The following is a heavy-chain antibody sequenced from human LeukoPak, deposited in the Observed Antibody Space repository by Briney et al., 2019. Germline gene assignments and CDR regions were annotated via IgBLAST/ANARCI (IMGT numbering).Heavy chain of an antibody. D-gene: IGHD3-10*01. V-gene: IGHV3-48*01. CDR1: GFTFSSYS. Sequence: GGSLRLSCAASGFTFSSYSMNWVRQAPGKGLEWVSYISSSSSTIYYADSVKGRFTISRDNAKSSLYLQMNSLRAEDTAVYYCARVMVRGVIKGAFDIWGQGTMVTVSS. CDR3: ARVMVRGVIKGAFDI. J-gene: IGHJ3*02. CDR2: ISSSSSTI.